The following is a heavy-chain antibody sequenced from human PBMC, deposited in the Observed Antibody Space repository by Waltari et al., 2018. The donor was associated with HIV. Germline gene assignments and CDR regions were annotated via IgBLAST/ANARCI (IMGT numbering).Heavy chain of an antibody. CDR1: GGSIRSSNW. D-gene: IGHD6-19*01. V-gene: IGHV4-4*02. J-gene: IGHJ4*02. CDR2: IYHSGST. CDR3: ARGGGIAVAGRGDYFDY. Sequence: QVQLQESGPGLVKPSGTLSLTCAVSGGSIRSSNWWSWVRQPPGKGLEWIGEIYHSGSTNYNPSLKSRVTISVDKSKNQFSLKLSSVTAADTAVYYCARGGGIAVAGRGDYFDYWGQGTLVTVSS.